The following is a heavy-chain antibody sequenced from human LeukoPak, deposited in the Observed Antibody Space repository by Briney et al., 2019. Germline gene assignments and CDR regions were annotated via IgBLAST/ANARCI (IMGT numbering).Heavy chain of an antibody. CDR2: ISSSSSYT. CDR3: TTDYAEITMVRGVIIILNFQH. J-gene: IGHJ1*01. V-gene: IGHV3-11*05. D-gene: IGHD3-10*01. Sequence: PGGSLRLSCAASGFTFSDYYMSWIRQAPGKGLEWVSYISSSSSYTNYADSVKGRFTISRDNAKNSLYLQMNSLRAEDTAVYYCTTDYAEITMVRGVIIILNFQHWGQGTLVTVSS. CDR1: GFTFSDYY.